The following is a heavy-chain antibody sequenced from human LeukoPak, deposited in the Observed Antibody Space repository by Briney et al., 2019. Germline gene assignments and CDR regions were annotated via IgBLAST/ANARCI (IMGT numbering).Heavy chain of an antibody. CDR1: GFTFSNYW. D-gene: IGHD3-22*01. CDR2: IKQDRSEK. V-gene: IGHV3-7*03. CDR3: ARHYYDSSGYLTVFDF. Sequence: GGSLRLSCAASGFTFSNYWMSWVRQAPGKGLEWVANIKQDRSEKYYVDSVKGRFTISRDNAKNSLYLQMNSLRAEDTALYYCARHYYDSSGYLTVFDFWGQGTLVTVSS. J-gene: IGHJ4*02.